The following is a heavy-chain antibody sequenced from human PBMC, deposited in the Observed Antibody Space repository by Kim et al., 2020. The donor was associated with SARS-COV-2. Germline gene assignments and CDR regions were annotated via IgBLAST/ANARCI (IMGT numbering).Heavy chain of an antibody. CDR3: ARWTSTSYY. CDR1: GFSLGDYW. V-gene: IGHV3-7*01. J-gene: IGHJ4*02. Sequence: GGSLRLSCAASGFSLGDYWMNWVRQAPVKGLEWVANIKQDGTDKHYVDFVKGRFTISRDNAKNSLYLQMNSLIAEDTAVYYCARWTSTSYYCGQGTLVT. D-gene: IGHD2-2*01. CDR2: IKQDGTDK.